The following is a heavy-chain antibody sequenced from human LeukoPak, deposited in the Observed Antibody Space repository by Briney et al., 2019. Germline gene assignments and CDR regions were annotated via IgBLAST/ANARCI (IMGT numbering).Heavy chain of an antibody. V-gene: IGHV4-38-2*02. Sequence: SETLSLTCTVSGYSISSGYYWGWIRQPPGKGLEWIGSIYHSGSTYYNPSLKSRVTISVDTSKNQFSLKLSSVTAADTAVYYCARDIIWKYSSSWYFDYWGQGTLVTVSS. D-gene: IGHD6-13*01. CDR2: IYHSGST. CDR3: ARDIIWKYSSSWYFDY. CDR1: GYSISSGYY. J-gene: IGHJ4*02.